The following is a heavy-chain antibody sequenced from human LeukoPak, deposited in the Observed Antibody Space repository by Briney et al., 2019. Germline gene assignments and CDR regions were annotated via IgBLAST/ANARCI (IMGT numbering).Heavy chain of an antibody. CDR1: GYTFTSYG. J-gene: IGHJ6*02. V-gene: IGHV1-69*04. CDR3: ASRVRYSYEYGMDV. CDR2: IIPILGIA. Sequence: ASVKVSCKASGYTFTSYGISWVRQAPGQGLEWMGRIIPILGIANYAQKFQGRVTITADKSTSTAYMELSSLRSEDTAVYYCASRVRYSYEYGMDVWGQGTTDTVSS. D-gene: IGHD5-18*01.